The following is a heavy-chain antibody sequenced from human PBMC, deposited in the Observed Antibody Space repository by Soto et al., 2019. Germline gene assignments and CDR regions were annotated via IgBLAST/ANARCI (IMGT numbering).Heavy chain of an antibody. J-gene: IGHJ5*02. CDR2: ISAYNGNT. CDR3: ERTGIAARRWFDP. CDR1: GYTFTSYG. Sequence: ASVKDSCKASGYTFTSYGISWVRQAPGQGLEWMGWISAYNGNTNYAQKLHGRVTMTTETSTSTASMELSSLRSDDTAVYYCERTGIAARRWFDPWGQGTLVTVSS. V-gene: IGHV1-18*01. D-gene: IGHD6-25*01.